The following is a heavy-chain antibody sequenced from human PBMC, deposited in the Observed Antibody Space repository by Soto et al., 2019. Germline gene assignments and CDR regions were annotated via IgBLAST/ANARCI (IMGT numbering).Heavy chain of an antibody. CDR3: ARERYCSSTSCPFDY. J-gene: IGHJ4*02. V-gene: IGHV3-21*05. CDR1: GFTFSSYS. CDR2: ISSSSSYI. Sequence: GGSLRLSCAASGFTFSSYSMNWVRQAPGKGLEWVSYISSSSSYIYYADSVKGRFTISRDNAKNSLYLQMNSLRAEDTAVYYCARERYCSSTSCPFDYWGQGTLVTVSS. D-gene: IGHD2-2*01.